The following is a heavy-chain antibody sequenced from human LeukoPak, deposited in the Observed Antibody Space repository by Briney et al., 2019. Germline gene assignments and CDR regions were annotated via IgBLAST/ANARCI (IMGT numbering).Heavy chain of an antibody. V-gene: IGHV3-30*18. CDR3: AKDSSGYMPDY. J-gene: IGHJ4*02. CDR2: ISYDGSNK. Sequence: GGSLRLSCAASGFTFSSYGMHWVRQAPGKGLEWVAVISYDGSNKYYADSVKGRFTISRDNSKNTLYLQMNSLRAEDTAVYYCAKDSSGYMPDYWGQGTLVTVSS. D-gene: IGHD3-22*01. CDR1: GFTFSSYG.